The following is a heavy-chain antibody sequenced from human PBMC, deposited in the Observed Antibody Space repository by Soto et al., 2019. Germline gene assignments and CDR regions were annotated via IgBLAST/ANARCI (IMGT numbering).Heavy chain of an antibody. CDR1: GFIFRDAW. V-gene: IGHV3-15*01. J-gene: IGHJ4*02. CDR2: IKRNTEGAET. Sequence: EAQLVQSGGDLVKPGGSLRLSCAASGFIFRDAWLTWVRQAPRKGLEWVGRIKRNTEGAETDYAAPVKGRFTISRDDSKNTVYMQMNSIKTEDTAVYSCNSENWGRGDFWGQGPLVTVSS. D-gene: IGHD7-27*01. CDR3: NSENWGRGDF.